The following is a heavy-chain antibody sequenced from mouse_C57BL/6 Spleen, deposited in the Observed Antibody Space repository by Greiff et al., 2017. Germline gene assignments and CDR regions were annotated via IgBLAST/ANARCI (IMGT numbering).Heavy chain of an antibody. V-gene: IGHV1-80*01. J-gene: IGHJ3*01. CDR1: GYAFSSYW. CDR2: IYPGDGDT. CDR3: ARTGSSGSFAY. D-gene: IGHD3-2*02. Sequence: VHLVESGAELVKPGASVKISCKASGYAFSSYWMNWVKQRPGKGLEWIGQIYPGDGDTNYNGKFKGKATLTADKSSSTAYMQLSSLTSEDSAVYFCARTGSSGSFAYWGQGTLVTVSA.